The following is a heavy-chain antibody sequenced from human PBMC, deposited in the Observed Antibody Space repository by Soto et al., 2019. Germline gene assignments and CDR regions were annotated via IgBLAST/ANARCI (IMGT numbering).Heavy chain of an antibody. V-gene: IGHV1-18*01. J-gene: IGHJ4*02. CDR3: EREAVFGRTGLDY. CDR1: GYTFTSYG. Sequence: QVQLVQSGAEVKKPGASVKVSCKASGYTFTSYGISWVRQAPGQGLEWMGWVNAYNGNTNYAQKFQGRVTMTTDTSTSTAYMGRRCLRSDDTAVYYCEREAVFGRTGLDYGGQGTRVTFSS. D-gene: IGHD6-19*01. CDR2: VNAYNGNT.